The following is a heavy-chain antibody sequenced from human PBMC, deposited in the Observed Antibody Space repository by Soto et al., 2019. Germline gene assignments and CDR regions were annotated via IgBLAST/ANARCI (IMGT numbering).Heavy chain of an antibody. CDR3: VKDESINWYSGHFRH. D-gene: IGHD6-13*01. V-gene: IGHV3-9*01. CDR1: GFTFDDYA. CDR2: INWNSGSI. J-gene: IGHJ1*01. Sequence: LRLSCAASGFTFDDYAMHWVRQVPGKGLEWVSGINWNSGSIGYGDSVKGRFAISRDNAKNSLQLQMNSLSAEDTAFYYCVKDESINWYSGHFRHWGQGTLVTVSS.